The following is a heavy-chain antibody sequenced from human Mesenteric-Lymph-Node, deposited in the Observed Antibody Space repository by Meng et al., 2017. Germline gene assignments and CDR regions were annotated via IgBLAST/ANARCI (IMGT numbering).Heavy chain of an antibody. V-gene: IGHV3-43D*04. CDR1: GFTFDDYA. CDR3: AKDSGDITAMGDWYFDL. J-gene: IGHJ2*01. D-gene: IGHD5-18*01. Sequence: GESLKISCAASGFTFDDYAMHWVRQAPGKGLEWVSLISWDGGSTYYADSVKGRFTISRDNSKNSLYLQMNSLRAEDTALYYCAKDSGDITAMGDWYFDLWGRGTLVTVSS. CDR2: ISWDGGST.